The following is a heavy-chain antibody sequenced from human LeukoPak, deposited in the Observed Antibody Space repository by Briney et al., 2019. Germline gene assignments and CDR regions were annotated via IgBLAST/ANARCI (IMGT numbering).Heavy chain of an antibody. Sequence: KSGESLKISCTGSGYSFTSYWIGWVRQMPGKGLEWMGIIYPGDSDTRYSPSFQGQVTISADKSISTAYPQWSSLKASDTAMYYCARLGEWAVAGNQPDYWGQGTLVTVSS. CDR3: ARLGEWAVAGNQPDY. V-gene: IGHV5-51*01. D-gene: IGHD6-19*01. CDR2: IYPGDSDT. J-gene: IGHJ4*02. CDR1: GYSFTSYW.